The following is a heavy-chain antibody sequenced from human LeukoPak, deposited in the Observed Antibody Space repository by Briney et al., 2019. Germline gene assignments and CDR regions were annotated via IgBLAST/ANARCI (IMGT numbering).Heavy chain of an antibody. D-gene: IGHD3-3*01. Sequence: GGSLRLSCAASGFTFINYAMSWVRQAPGKGLEWVSAISGSGVNTYYADSVKGRFTISRDNSKNTLYLQMNSLRAEDTAVYYCAKTYYDFWSGHRDWGQGTLVTVSS. CDR2: ISGSGVNT. V-gene: IGHV3-23*01. J-gene: IGHJ4*02. CDR1: GFTFINYA. CDR3: AKTYYDFWSGHRD.